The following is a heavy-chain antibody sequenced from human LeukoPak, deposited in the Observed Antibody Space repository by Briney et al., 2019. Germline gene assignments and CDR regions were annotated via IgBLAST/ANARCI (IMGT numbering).Heavy chain of an antibody. Sequence: PGGSLRLSCAASGFTFSSYAMHWVRQAPGKGLEWVAVISYDGSNKYYADSVKGRFTISRDNSKNTLYLQMNSLRAEDTAVYHCAREAPSIAALGGFDYWGQGTLVTVSS. CDR2: ISYDGSNK. CDR1: GFTFSSYA. J-gene: IGHJ4*02. V-gene: IGHV3-30*04. D-gene: IGHD6-6*01. CDR3: AREAPSIAALGGFDY.